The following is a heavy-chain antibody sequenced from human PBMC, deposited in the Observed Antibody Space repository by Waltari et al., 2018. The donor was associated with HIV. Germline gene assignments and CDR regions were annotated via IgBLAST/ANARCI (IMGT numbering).Heavy chain of an antibody. D-gene: IGHD4-17*01. J-gene: IGHJ2*01. CDR1: GGSISNYY. Sequence: QVLLQESGPRLVKPSETLSLTCTAPGGSISNYYWNWIRKPPWKRLEWIGYIYYSGSTKYNPSLKSRVTISVDTSKNQFSLKLSSVTAADTAVYYCARGTYGDYVYWYFNLWGRGTLVTVSS. CDR3: ARGTYGDYVYWYFNL. V-gene: IGHV4-59*01. CDR2: IYYSGST.